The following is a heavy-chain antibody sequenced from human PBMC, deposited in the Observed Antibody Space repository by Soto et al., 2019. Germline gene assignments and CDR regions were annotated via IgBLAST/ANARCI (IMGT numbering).Heavy chain of an antibody. CDR1: GFSFNTYG. V-gene: IGHV3-30*18. Sequence: QAGGSLRLSCAASGFSFNTYGIHWVRQPPGKGLEWVAVISFDGTNTFEADSVKGRFSISRDNSKNILYLQMNRLTIEDAAVYYCAKDLALYQIGSHYGMDVWGPGTTVTVSS. CDR2: ISFDGTNT. D-gene: IGHD2-2*03. CDR3: AKDLALYQIGSHYGMDV. J-gene: IGHJ6*02.